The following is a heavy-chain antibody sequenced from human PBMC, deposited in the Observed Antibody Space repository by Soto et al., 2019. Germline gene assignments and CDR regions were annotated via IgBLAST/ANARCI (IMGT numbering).Heavy chain of an antibody. J-gene: IGHJ4*02. D-gene: IGHD1-26*01. CDR2: ISGSGGTT. V-gene: IGHV3-23*01. Sequence: EVQLLDSGGGLVQPGGSLRLSCAASGFAFSNYAMNWVRQAPGKGLEWVSTISGSGGTTNYADSVKDRFTISRDNSKNTLYVQMNSRMAEDTAVYYCAKGALKSGIKYDCDYWGQGTLVTVSS. CDR3: AKGALKSGIKYDCDY. CDR1: GFAFSNYA.